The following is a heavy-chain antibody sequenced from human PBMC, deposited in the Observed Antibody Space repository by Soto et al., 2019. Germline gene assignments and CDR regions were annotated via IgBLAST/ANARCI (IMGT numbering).Heavy chain of an antibody. D-gene: IGHD2-21*02. Sequence: SETLSLTCIVSGESISSSSYYWGWIRQPPGKGLEWIGSIYYSGRTYYNPSFKTRVTISIDTSKNQFSPKLSSVTATDTAVYYCARQRTTVVTQAYFDHWGQGALVTVSS. V-gene: IGHV4-39*01. CDR2: IYYSGRT. J-gene: IGHJ4*02. CDR1: GESISSSSYY. CDR3: ARQRTTVVTQAYFDH.